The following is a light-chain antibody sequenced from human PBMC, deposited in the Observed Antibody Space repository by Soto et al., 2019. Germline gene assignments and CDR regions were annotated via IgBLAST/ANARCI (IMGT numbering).Light chain of an antibody. V-gene: IGLV1-44*01. CDR2: DNH. Sequence: QSVLTQPPSLSGTPGQGVTISCSGSNTNIGTNTVNWYKQLPGTAPKLLIYDNHQRPSGVLDRFSGSKFGTSASLAISGLQSEDDADYSCASWDGSLNVWVFGGGTMLTVL. J-gene: IGLJ3*02. CDR3: ASWDGSLNVWV. CDR1: NTNIGTNT.